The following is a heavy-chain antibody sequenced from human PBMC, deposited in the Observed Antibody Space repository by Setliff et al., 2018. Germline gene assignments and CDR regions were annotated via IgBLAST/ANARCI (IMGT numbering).Heavy chain of an antibody. CDR1: GASITNINYY. V-gene: IGHV4-39*01. CDR3: ARSINGYQQRYDF. Sequence: SETLSLTCTVSGASITNINYYWGLIRQPPGKGLEWIGSIFYSGRTFYNPSLKSRVTISVNTSKNQFSLTLSSVTAEDTAVYYCARSINGYQQRYDFWGQGALVTVSS. CDR2: IFYSGRT. J-gene: IGHJ4*02. D-gene: IGHD3-16*01.